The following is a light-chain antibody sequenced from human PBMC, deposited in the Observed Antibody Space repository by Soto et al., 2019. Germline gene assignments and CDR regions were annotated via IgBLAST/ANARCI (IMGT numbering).Light chain of an antibody. CDR3: QQNYSNSRT. V-gene: IGKV1-39*01. CDR2: DVS. CDR1: QSISRY. Sequence: DIQMTHSPSTLSASVGDRVIITCRASQSISRYLNWYQQKPGKAPKLLIYDVSSLESGVPSRFSGSGSGTEFTLTISGLQPDDFATYYCQQNYSNSRTFGQGTKVDNK. J-gene: IGKJ1*01.